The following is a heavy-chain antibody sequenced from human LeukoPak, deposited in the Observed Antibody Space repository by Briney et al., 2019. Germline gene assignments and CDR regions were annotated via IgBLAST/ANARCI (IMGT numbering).Heavy chain of an antibody. CDR3: ATQSSSWNDYYFDY. D-gene: IGHD6-13*01. CDR1: GDSISSSSFY. J-gene: IGHJ4*02. V-gene: IGHV4-39*01. CDR2: IYYSGST. Sequence: PSETLSLTCTVSGDSISSSSFYWGWIRQPPGKGLEWIGSIYYSGSTYYNPSLKSRVTISVDTSKNQFSLKLSSVTAADTAVYYCATQSSSWNDYYFDYWGQGTLVTVSS.